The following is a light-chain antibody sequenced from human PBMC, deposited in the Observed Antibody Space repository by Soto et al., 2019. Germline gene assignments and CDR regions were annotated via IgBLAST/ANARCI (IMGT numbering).Light chain of an antibody. CDR1: SGSVSTSYY. V-gene: IGLV8-61*01. J-gene: IGLJ3*02. Sequence: QTVVTQEPSFSVSPGGTVTLTCGLSSGSVSTSYYPNWYQQTPGQAPRTLIYSTNPRSSGVPDRFSGSILGNKAALTITGAQADDESDYYCVLYMGSGISVFGGGTKLTVL. CDR3: VLYMGSGISV. CDR2: STN.